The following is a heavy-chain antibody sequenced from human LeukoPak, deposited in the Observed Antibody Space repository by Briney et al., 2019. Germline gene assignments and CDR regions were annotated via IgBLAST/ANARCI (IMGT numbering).Heavy chain of an antibody. Sequence: ASVKVSCKASGYTFTSYDINWVRQAAGQGLEWMGWMSPTTGHTGSAQKFQGRITMARDTSITTAHMELSSLTSEDTAVYYCARGWISGAVYEYYFENWGQGTLVTVSS. CDR1: GYTFTSYD. V-gene: IGHV1-8*01. CDR2: MSPTTGHT. CDR3: ARGWISGAVYEYYFEN. J-gene: IGHJ4*02. D-gene: IGHD5/OR15-5a*01.